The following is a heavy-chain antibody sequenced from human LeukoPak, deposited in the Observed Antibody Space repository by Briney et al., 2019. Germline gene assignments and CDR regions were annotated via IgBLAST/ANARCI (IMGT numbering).Heavy chain of an antibody. CDR1: GFTFSSYS. CDR2: ISSSSSYI. J-gene: IGHJ4*02. V-gene: IGHV3-21*01. Sequence: GGSLRLSCAASGFTFSSYSMNWVRQAPGKGLEWVSSISSSSSYIYYADSVKGRFTISGDNAKNSLYLQMNSLRAEDTAVYYCARAKRYYDSSGSSSYYFDYWGQGTLVTVSS. D-gene: IGHD3-22*01. CDR3: ARAKRYYDSSGSSSYYFDY.